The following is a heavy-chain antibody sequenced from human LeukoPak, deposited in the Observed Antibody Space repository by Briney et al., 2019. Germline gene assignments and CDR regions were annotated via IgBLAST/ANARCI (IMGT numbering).Heavy chain of an antibody. CDR2: IYYSGST. J-gene: IGHJ5*02. D-gene: IGHD3-10*01. CDR3: ARDGSRFVTMNWFDP. CDR1: GGSISSGSYY. Sequence: PSQTLSLTCTVSGGSISSGSYYWNWIRQPPGKGLEWIGYIYYSGSTNYNPSLKSRVTISVDTSKNQFSLKLNSVTAADTAMYYCARDGSRFVTMNWFDPWGQGTLVTVSS. V-gene: IGHV4-61*01.